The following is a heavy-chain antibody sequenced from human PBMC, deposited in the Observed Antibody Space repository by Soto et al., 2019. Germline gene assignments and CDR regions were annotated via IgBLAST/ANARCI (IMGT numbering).Heavy chain of an antibody. CDR3: ANRAPSGSYFDY. J-gene: IGHJ4*02. D-gene: IGHD1-26*01. V-gene: IGHV3-30*18. CDR1: GFTFSSYG. CDR2: ISYDGSNK. Sequence: QVQLVESGGGVVQPGRSLRLSCAASGFTFSSYGMHWVRQAPGKGLEWVAVISYDGSNKYYADSVKGRFTISRDNSKNTLYLQMNSLRAEDTAVYYCANRAPSGSYFDYWGQGTLVTGSS.